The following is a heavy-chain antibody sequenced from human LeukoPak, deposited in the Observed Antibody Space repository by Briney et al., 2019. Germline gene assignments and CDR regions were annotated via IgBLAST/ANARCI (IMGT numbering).Heavy chain of an antibody. CDR1: GGSISSSSYY. V-gene: IGHV4-39*07. J-gene: IGHJ4*02. D-gene: IGHD3-10*01. CDR3: AREGSWFGEFPFGY. Sequence: SETLSLTCTVSGGSISSSSYYWGWIRQPPGKGLEWIGSIHYSGSTNYNPSLKSRVTISVDTSKNQFSLKLSSVTAADTAVYYCAREGSWFGEFPFGYWGQGTLITVSS. CDR2: IHYSGST.